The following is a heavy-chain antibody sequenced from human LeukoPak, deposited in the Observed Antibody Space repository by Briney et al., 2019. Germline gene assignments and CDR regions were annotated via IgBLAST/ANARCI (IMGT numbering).Heavy chain of an antibody. Sequence: SQTLSLTCTVSGGSISSGGYYWSWIRQHPGKGLEWIGYIYYSGSTYYNPSLKSRVTISVDTSKNQFSLKLSSVTAADTAVYYCARAGYCSSTSCYTSNWFDPWGPGTLVTVSS. J-gene: IGHJ5*02. V-gene: IGHV4-31*03. CDR2: IYYSGST. CDR1: GGSISSGGYY. D-gene: IGHD2-2*02. CDR3: ARAGYCSSTSCYTSNWFDP.